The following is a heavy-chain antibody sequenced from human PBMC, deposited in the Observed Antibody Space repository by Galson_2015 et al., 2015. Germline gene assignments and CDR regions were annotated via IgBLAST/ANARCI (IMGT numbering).Heavy chain of an antibody. D-gene: IGHD5-18*01. V-gene: IGHV3-21*01. Sequence: SLRLSCAASGFTFSTYTMNWVRQAPGKGLEWVSSITSGSRYIYYADSVKGRFTISRDNAKNSLYLQMSSLGAEDTAIYYCARGPPVHTAMVDSWGQGTLVTVSS. J-gene: IGHJ4*02. CDR2: ITSGSRYI. CDR1: GFTFSTYT. CDR3: ARGPPVHTAMVDS.